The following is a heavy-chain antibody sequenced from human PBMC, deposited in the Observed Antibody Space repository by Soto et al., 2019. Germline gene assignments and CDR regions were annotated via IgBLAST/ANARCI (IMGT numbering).Heavy chain of an antibody. CDR2: IYYSGST. J-gene: IGHJ4*02. V-gene: IGHV4-59*12. CDR1: GGSLSSYY. CDR3: ASSRPQDNDFWGGYYYFDY. D-gene: IGHD3-3*01. Sequence: SETLSLTCTVSGGSLSSYYWSWIRQPPGKGLEWIGYIYYSGSTNYNPSLKSRVTISVDTSKNQFSLKLSSVTAADTAVYYCASSRPQDNDFWGGYYYFDYWGQGTLVTVSS.